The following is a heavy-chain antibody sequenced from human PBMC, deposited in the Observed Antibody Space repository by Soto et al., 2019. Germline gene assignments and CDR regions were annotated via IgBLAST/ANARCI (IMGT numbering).Heavy chain of an antibody. CDR1: GGRMTGGDQY. D-gene: IGHD1-1*01. J-gene: IGHJ6*02. Sequence: SETLSLTCTVTGGRMTGGDQYWTCIRHRPGEGLEWFGYINHRGSLYYNPSLKSRVSMSVDTSKNQFSLNLSSVTAADTAVYYCARELPQRQGRNMDVCAQGTTVTVSS. CDR2: INHRGSL. V-gene: IGHV4-31*03. CDR3: ARELPQRQGRNMDV.